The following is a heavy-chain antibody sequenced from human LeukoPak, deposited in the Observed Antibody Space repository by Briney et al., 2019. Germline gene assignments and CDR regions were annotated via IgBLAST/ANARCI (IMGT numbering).Heavy chain of an antibody. D-gene: IGHD5-18*01. CDR1: GYTFSSYA. J-gene: IGHJ4*02. CDR3: ANRVGHSRGYSYGNFDY. CDR2: ISYDGSNK. V-gene: IGHV3-30-3*01. Sequence: GGSLRLSCAASGYTFSSYAMLWVRQAPGKGPEWVAVISYDGSNKYYADSVKGRFTISRDNSKHTMYLQMNSLRAEDTAVYYCANRVGHSRGYSYGNFDYWGQGTLVTVSS.